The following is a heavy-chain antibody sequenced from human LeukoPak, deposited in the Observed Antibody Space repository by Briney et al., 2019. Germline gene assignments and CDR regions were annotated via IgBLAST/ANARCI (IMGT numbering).Heavy chain of an antibody. CDR2: ISWNSGTK. CDR1: GFTFDDYA. V-gene: IGHV3-9*01. Sequence: GGSLRLSCAASGFTFDDYAMHWVRQAPGKGLEWVSGISWNSGTKGYADSVKGRFTISRDNAKNSLYLQMNSLRGEDAALYYCAVLHYYAMDVWGQGTTVTVPS. CDR3: AVLHYYAMDV. J-gene: IGHJ6*02. D-gene: IGHD2-8*01.